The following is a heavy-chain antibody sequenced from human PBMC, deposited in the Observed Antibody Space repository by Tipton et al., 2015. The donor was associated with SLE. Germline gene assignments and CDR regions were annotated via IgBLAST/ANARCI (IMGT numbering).Heavy chain of an antibody. CDR3: ARLAVAGMWYYFDF. D-gene: IGHD6-19*01. Sequence: TLSLTCTVSGASIGSHHWTWIRQPPGKGLEWIGNIFYSGGTNYSPFLNSRITISVDTSKNQLSLNVISMTAADTAVYYCARLAVAGMWYYFDFWGQGKLVTVSS. CDR1: GASIGSHH. V-gene: IGHV4-59*11. J-gene: IGHJ4*02. CDR2: IFYSGGT.